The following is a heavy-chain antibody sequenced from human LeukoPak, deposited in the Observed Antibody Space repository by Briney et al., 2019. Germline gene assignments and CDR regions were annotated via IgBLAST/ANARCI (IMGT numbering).Heavy chain of an antibody. CDR1: GYTFTSYA. J-gene: IGHJ1*01. D-gene: IGHD2-21*01. CDR3: ARDCGGDCYPSEYFQH. CDR2: INAGNGNT. Sequence: ASVKVSCKASGYTFTSYAMHWVRQAPGQRLEWMGWINAGNGNTKYSQKFQGRVTITRDTSASTAYMELSSLRSEDTAVYYCARDCGGDCYPSEYFQHWGQGTLVTVSS. V-gene: IGHV1-3*01.